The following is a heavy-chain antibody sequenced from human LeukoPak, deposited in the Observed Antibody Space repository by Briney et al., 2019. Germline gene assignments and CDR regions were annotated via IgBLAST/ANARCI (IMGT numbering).Heavy chain of an antibody. CDR1: GFTFSSYS. Sequence: PGGSLRLSCAASGFTFSSYSMTWVRQAPGKGLEWVSSISSSSSYIYYADSVKGRFTISRDNAKNSLYQQMNSLRAEDTAVYYCARDGTYGSSWYDLDYWGQGTLVTVSS. CDR2: ISSSSSYI. V-gene: IGHV3-21*01. CDR3: ARDGTYGSSWYDLDY. D-gene: IGHD6-13*01. J-gene: IGHJ4*02.